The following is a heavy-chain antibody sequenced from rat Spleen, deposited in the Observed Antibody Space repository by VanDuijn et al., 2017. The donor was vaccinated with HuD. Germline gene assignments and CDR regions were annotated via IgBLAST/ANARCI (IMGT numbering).Heavy chain of an antibody. CDR2: MRFNGDP. D-gene: IGHD4-3*01. CDR3: ARRDNSGYYWYFDL. Sequence: QVQLKESGPVLVQASQTLSLTCTVSNFSFPSYNIHWVRQPPGKGLEWLGRMRFNGDPSYNSVLRSRLSITRDTSNTQLFLKITSVDIADTATYYCARRDNSGYYWYFDLWGPGTMVTVSS. J-gene: IGHJ1*01. CDR1: NFSFPSYN. V-gene: IGHV2-63*01.